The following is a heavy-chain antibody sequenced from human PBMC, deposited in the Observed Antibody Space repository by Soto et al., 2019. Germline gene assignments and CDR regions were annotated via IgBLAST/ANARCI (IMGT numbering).Heavy chain of an antibody. D-gene: IGHD2-21*02. CDR1: GFTFSSYS. Sequence: QVQLVQSGGGVVQPGRSLRLSCAVSGFTFSSYSMHWVRQAPGKGLEWVAVISFDGSGKYHADSVKGRFSISRDNSKKTLYLQMNSRRPEDTAVYYCARDRSGIRADHFQHWGQGTLVTVSP. V-gene: IGHV3-30-3*01. CDR2: ISFDGSGK. J-gene: IGHJ1*01. CDR3: ARDRSGIRADHFQH.